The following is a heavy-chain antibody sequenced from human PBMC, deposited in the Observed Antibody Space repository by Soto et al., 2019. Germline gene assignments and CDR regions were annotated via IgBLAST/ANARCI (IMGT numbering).Heavy chain of an antibody. D-gene: IGHD2-15*01. Sequence: PSETLSLTCAVSGGSITRDNFFWNWIRQRPGKGLEWIGYIYHSGATYYNPSLRSRVVISIDKAKNHFSLNLTSVTAADTAVYYCAKFECSGSSGFYYYSGMDVWGQGTTVTVSS. V-gene: IGHV4-31*11. CDR2: IYHSGAT. J-gene: IGHJ6*02. CDR1: GGSITRDNFF. CDR3: AKFECSGSSGFYYYSGMDV.